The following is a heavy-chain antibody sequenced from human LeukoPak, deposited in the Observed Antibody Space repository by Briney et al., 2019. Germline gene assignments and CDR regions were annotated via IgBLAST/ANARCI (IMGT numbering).Heavy chain of an antibody. J-gene: IGHJ3*02. CDR3: ARGGVFGGVVVVDAFDI. Sequence: SETLSLTCAVSSDSFSSGGYSWSWIRQPPGKGLEWIGYIYQSGTTHYNPSLKSRVTISVDRSKNQISLNLSSVTAADTAVYYCARGGVFGGVVVVDAFDIWGQGTMVTVSS. V-gene: IGHV4-30-2*01. CDR2: IYQSGTT. D-gene: IGHD3-22*01. CDR1: SDSFSSGGYS.